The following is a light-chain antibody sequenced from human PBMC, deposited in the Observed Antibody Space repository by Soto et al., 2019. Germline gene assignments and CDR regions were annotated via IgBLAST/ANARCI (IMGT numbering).Light chain of an antibody. CDR2: DAS. V-gene: IGKV3-20*01. CDR3: QNFDDSLT. CDR1: QSVDRTT. Sequence: EIVLTQSPGTLSLSPGERATLSCRASQSVDRTTLAWYQQKPGQAPRLLISDASYRDTGMPGRCSGSGSGTDFILTISRLEPEDFAVYYCQNFDDSLTFGGGTSVEIK. J-gene: IGKJ4*01.